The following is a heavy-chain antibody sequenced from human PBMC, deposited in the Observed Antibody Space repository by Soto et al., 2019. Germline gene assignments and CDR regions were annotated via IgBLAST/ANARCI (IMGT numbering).Heavy chain of an antibody. CDR2: IWYDGSNQ. D-gene: IGHD2-2*01. CDR1: GFTFSSYG. J-gene: IGHJ6*02. Sequence: PGESLKISCAASGFTFSSYGMHWVRQAPGKGLEWMAVIWYDGSNQYYADSVKGRFTISRDNSKNTLYLQMNSLIGEDTAVYYCARDLFGSTSSASIHYYYGMDVWGQGTTVTVSS. CDR3: ARDLFGSTSSASIHYYYGMDV. V-gene: IGHV3-33*01.